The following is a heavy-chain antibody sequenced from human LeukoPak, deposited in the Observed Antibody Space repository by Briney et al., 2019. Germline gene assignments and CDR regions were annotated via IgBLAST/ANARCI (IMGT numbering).Heavy chain of an antibody. CDR2: IYPGDSDT. CDR3: ARLLGYCSSTSCYVPDAFDI. J-gene: IGHJ3*02. CDR1: GYSFTSYW. V-gene: IGHV5-51*01. Sequence: GESLKISCKGSGYSFTSYWIGWVRQMPGKGLEWMGIIYPGDSDTRYSPSFQGQVTISADKSISTAYLQWSSLKASDTAMYYCARLLGYCSSTSCYVPDAFDIWGQGTMVTVSS. D-gene: IGHD2-2*01.